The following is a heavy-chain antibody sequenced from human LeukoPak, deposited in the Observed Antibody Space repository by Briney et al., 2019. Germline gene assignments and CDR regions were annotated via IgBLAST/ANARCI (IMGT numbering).Heavy chain of an antibody. CDR2: IYSGGST. D-gene: IGHD3-3*01. CDR1: GFNVSSNY. J-gene: IGHJ3*02. Sequence: PSGGSLRLSCAASGFNVSSNYMSWVRQAPGKGLEWVSVIYSGGSTYYADSVKGRFTISRDNSKNTLYLQMNSLRAEDTAVYYRARAPDFWDAFDIWGQGTMVTVSS. V-gene: IGHV3-53*01. CDR3: ARAPDFWDAFDI.